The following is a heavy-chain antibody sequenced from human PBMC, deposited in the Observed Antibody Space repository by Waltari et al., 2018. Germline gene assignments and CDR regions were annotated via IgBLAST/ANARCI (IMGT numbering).Heavy chain of an antibody. J-gene: IGHJ6*02. CDR2: ISYNARNI. D-gene: IGHD2-2*01. Sequence: QVQLVESGGGVVQPGRSLRLSCEASAFTFSSYAMPWVRQAPGKGLGWVAVISYNARNIYYVDSVKGRFTISRDNSKKTLYLQMNSLRAEDTAVYYCARDYCDRTNCHGMDVWGQGTTVTVSS. V-gene: IGHV3-30*04. CDR1: AFTFSSYA. CDR3: ARDYCDRTNCHGMDV.